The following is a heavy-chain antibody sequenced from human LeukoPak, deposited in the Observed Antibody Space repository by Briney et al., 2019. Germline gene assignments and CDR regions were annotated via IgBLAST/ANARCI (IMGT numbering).Heavy chain of an antibody. J-gene: IGHJ4*02. CDR1: GCSISSSSYY. V-gene: IGHV4-39*02. Sequence: SETLSLTCTVSGCSISSSSYYWGWIPQPPGKGLEWIGSIYCSGSTYYNPSLKSRVTISVDTSKNQFSLKLSSVTAADTAVYYCAREPVHYYDSSGYYYGEDYWGQGTLVTVSS. CDR3: AREPVHYYDSSGYYYGEDY. CDR2: IYCSGST. D-gene: IGHD3-22*01.